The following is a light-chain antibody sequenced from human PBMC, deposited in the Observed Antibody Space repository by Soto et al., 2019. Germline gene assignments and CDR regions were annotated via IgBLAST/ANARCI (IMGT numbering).Light chain of an antibody. CDR1: TGDVTNGRW. J-gene: IGLJ7*01. CDR2: DTS. Sequence: QAVVTQEPSLTVSPGGTVTLTCGSSTGDVTNGRWPYWFQQRPGQVPRTLIHDTSNKHSWTPARFSGSLLGGKAALTLSGAQPEDEAAYHCLLFHDGVAVYGRGTELAV. CDR3: LLFHDGVAV. V-gene: IGLV7-46*01.